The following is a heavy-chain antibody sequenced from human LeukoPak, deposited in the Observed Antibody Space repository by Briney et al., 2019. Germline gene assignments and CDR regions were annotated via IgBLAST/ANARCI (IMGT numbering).Heavy chain of an antibody. CDR1: GGSISSHY. V-gene: IGHV4-59*11. D-gene: IGHD7-27*01. Sequence: TSETLSLTCTVSGGSISSHYWSWIRQPPGEGLGWIGYIYYRGSTNYNPSLKNRVAISVDTSKKQFSLKLSSVTAADTAVYYCARSNWGSDSYYYYMDVWGKGTTVTVSS. CDR3: ARSNWGSDSYYYYMDV. CDR2: IYYRGST. J-gene: IGHJ6*03.